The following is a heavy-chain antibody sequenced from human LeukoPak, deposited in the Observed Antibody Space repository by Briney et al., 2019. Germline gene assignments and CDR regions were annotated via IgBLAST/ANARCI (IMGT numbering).Heavy chain of an antibody. CDR2: ISTSGST. CDR1: GGSISSYY. D-gene: IGHD1-14*01. Sequence: SETLSLTCTVPGGSISSYYWSWIRQPAGKGLESIGHISTSGSTNYNPSLKSRVTMSVDTSKNQFSLKLSSVTAADTAVYYCARGRNLRVYFDIWGQGTIVTVSS. J-gene: IGHJ3*02. V-gene: IGHV4-4*07. CDR3: ARGRNLRVYFDI.